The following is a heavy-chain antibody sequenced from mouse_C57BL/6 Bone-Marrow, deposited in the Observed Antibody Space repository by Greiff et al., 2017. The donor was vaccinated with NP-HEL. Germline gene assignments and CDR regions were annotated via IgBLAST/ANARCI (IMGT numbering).Heavy chain of an antibody. CDR1: GYTFTDYY. CDR2: IFPGSGST. V-gene: IGHV1-75*01. D-gene: IGHD1-1*01. J-gene: IGHJ2*01. CDR3: ARGSIYYYGSTFVDY. Sequence: QVQLQQSGPELVKPGASVKISCKASGYTFTDYYINWVKQRPGQGLEWIGWIFPGSGSTYYNEKFKGKATLTVDKSSSTAYMLLSSLTSEDSAVYFSARGSIYYYGSTFVDYWGQGTTLTVSS.